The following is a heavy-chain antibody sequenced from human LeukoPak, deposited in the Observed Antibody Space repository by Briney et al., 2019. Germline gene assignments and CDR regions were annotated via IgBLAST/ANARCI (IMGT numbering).Heavy chain of an antibody. Sequence: PSQTLSLTCTVSDGSLSTYYCSWVPQPPGKGLEWIGYIYHSGSARYNPPLTSRVTISVDTSKNQFYVNVNSVAAADTGVYYCVRDNWQQVDRKWYYYGLDVWGQGTTVTGSS. J-gene: IGHJ6*02. CDR2: IYHSGSA. CDR1: DGSLSTYY. V-gene: IGHV4-59*01. CDR3: VRDNWQQVDRKWYYYGLDV. D-gene: IGHD1-14*01.